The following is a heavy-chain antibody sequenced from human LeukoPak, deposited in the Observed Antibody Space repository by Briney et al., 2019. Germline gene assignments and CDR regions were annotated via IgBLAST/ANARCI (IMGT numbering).Heavy chain of an antibody. V-gene: IGHV3-23*01. Sequence: GGSLRLSCAASGFTFSSYAMSWVRQAPGKGLEWVSAISGSGGSTYYADSVKGRFTISRDNSKNTLYLQMNSLRAEDTVVYYCAKGPTVITQFDYWGQGTLVTVSS. CDR3: AKGPTVITQFDY. J-gene: IGHJ4*02. CDR2: ISGSGGST. CDR1: GFTFSSYA. D-gene: IGHD4-23*01.